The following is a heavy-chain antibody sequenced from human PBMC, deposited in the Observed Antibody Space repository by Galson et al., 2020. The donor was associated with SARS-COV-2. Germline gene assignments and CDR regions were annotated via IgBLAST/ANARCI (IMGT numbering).Heavy chain of an antibody. D-gene: IGHD3-16*02. V-gene: IGHV3-15*01. CDR3: TTGGPYYDYVWGSYRYTPGDY. CDR1: GFTFSNAW. J-gene: IGHJ4*02. Sequence: GESLKIYCAASGFTFSNAWLRWVRQAPGKGLEWVGRIKSKTDGGTTDYAPPVKGRFTIPSDDSKNTLYLQMNSLKTEDTAVYYCTTGGPYYDYVWGSYRYTPGDYWGQGTLVTVSS. CDR2: IKSKTDGGTT.